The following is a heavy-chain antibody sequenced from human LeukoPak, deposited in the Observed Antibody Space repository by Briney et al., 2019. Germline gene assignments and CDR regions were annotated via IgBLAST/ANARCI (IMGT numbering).Heavy chain of an antibody. J-gene: IGHJ4*02. CDR3: ARGSSSSGLFY. CDR2: ISGSGGST. CDR1: GFTFSSYA. V-gene: IGHV3-23*01. D-gene: IGHD6-6*01. Sequence: GGSLRLSCAASGFTFSSYAMSWVRQAPGKGLEWVSAISGSGGSTYYADSVKGRFTISRDNAKNSLYLQMNSLRAEDTAVYYCARGSSSSGLFYWGQGTLVTVSS.